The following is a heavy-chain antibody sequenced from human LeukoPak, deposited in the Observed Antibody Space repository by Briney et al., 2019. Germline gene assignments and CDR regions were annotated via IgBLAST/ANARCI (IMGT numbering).Heavy chain of an antibody. J-gene: IGHJ4*02. V-gene: IGHV4-39*01. CDR1: GGSISSSSYY. Sequence: KPSETLSLTCTVSGGSISSSSYYWGWIRQPPGKGLEWIGSIYYSGSTYYNPSLKSRVTISVDTSKNQFSLKLSSVTAADTAVYYCAQINGPSDGIQLWPPVLIDYWGQGTLVTVSS. CDR2: IYYSGST. CDR3: AQINGPSDGIQLWPPVLIDY. D-gene: IGHD5-18*01.